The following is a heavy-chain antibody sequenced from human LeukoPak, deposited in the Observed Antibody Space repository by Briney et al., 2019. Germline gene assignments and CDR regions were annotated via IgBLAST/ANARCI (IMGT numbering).Heavy chain of an antibody. CDR2: MNPSSGNT. Sequence: ASVKVSCKASGYTFTSYDINWVRQATGQGLEWMGWMNPSSGNTGYAQKFQGRVTMTRNTSISTAYMELSSLRSEDTAVYYCARPTAHSSGYSYWGQGTLVTVSS. D-gene: IGHD3-22*01. CDR3: ARPTAHSSGYSY. CDR1: GYTFTSYD. J-gene: IGHJ4*02. V-gene: IGHV1-8*01.